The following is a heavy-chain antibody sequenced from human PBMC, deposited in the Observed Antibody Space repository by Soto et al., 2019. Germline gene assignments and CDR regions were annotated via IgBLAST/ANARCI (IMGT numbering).Heavy chain of an antibody. CDR2: IIPILGIA. D-gene: IGHD2-8*01. V-gene: IGHV1-69*02. CDR1: GGTFSSYT. CDR3: ARGDGVRDAFDI. Sequence: QVQLVQSGAEVKKPWSSVKVSCKASGGTFSSYTISWVRQAPGQGLEWMGRIIPILGIANYAQKFQGRVTITADKSTSTAYMELSSLRSEDTAVYYCARGDGVRDAFDIWGQGTMVTVSS. J-gene: IGHJ3*02.